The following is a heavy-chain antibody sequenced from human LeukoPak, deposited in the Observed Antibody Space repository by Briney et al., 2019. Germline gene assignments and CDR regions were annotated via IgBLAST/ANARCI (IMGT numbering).Heavy chain of an antibody. V-gene: IGHV3-64*01. J-gene: IGHJ3*02. CDR1: GFTFSSYA. Sequence: PGGSLRLSCAASGFTFSSYAMHRVRQAPGKGLEYVSAISSNGGSTYYANSVKGRFTISRDNSKNTLYLQMGSLRAEDMAVYYCARSGIGVVKLRGAFDIWGQGTMVTVSS. D-gene: IGHD3-3*01. CDR2: ISSNGGST. CDR3: ARSGIGVVKLRGAFDI.